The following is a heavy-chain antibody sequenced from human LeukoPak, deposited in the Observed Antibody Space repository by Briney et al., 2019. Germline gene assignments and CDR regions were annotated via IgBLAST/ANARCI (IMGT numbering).Heavy chain of an antibody. Sequence: KPSETLSLTCSVSGVSISSYYWSWIRQPPGKGLEWIGHIYYSVSTDYNPSLKSRVLISQDTSKNQFFLSLSSVTAADTAVYYCARRNYYDSSGYVSVEWSQGTLVTVSS. J-gene: IGHJ4*02. CDR2: IYYSVST. CDR3: ARRNYYDSSGYVSVE. CDR1: GVSISSYY. V-gene: IGHV4-59*08. D-gene: IGHD3-22*01.